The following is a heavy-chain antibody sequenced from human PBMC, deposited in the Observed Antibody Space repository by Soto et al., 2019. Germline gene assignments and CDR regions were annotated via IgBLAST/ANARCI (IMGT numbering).Heavy chain of an antibody. CDR2: IYYRGST. V-gene: IGHV4-59*01. J-gene: IGHJ5*02. D-gene: IGHD2-8*01. CDR1: GGSISSYY. Sequence: QVQLQESGPGLVKPSETLSLTCTVSGGSISSYYWSWIRQPPGKGLEWIGDIYYRGSTNYNPSLKSRVTISVDTSKNQFSLKLSSVTAADTAVYYCAREILGYCTNGVCSENWFDPWGQGTLVTVSS. CDR3: AREILGYCTNGVCSENWFDP.